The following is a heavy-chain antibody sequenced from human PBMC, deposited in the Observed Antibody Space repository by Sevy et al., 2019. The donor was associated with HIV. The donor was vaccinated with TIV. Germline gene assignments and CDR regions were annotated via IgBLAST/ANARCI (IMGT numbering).Heavy chain of an antibody. CDR1: GFTFSSYG. D-gene: IGHD4-17*01. CDR2: IWYDGSNK. V-gene: IGHV3-33*01. Sequence: GGSLRLSCAASGFTFSSYGMHWVRQAPGKGLEWVAVIWYDGSNKYYADSVKGRFTISRDNSKNTLYLQMNSLSAEDTAVYYWGRDWAVTGAFDIWGQGTMVTVSS. CDR3: GRDWAVTGAFDI. J-gene: IGHJ3*02.